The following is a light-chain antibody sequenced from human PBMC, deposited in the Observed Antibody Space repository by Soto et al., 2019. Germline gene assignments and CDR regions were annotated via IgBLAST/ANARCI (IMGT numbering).Light chain of an antibody. CDR2: GVS. V-gene: IGLV2-14*01. J-gene: IGLJ2*01. CDR3: SSYKTSSTVVV. CDR1: SSDIGGYNY. Sequence: QSVLTQPASVSGSPGQSITISCTGTSSDIGGYNYVSWYQQYPGKAPKLIIFGVSDRPSGVSNRFSGSKSGTTASLTISGLQAEDEADYHCSSYKTSSTVVVFGGGTQLTVL.